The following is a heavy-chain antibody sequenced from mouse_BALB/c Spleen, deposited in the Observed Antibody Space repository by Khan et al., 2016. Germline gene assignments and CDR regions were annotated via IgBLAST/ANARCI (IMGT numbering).Heavy chain of an antibody. CDR1: GYSITSDYA. CDR2: ISYSGST. Sequence: VQLKESGPGLVKPSQSLSLTCTVTGYSITSDYAWNWIRQFPGNKLEWMGYISYSGSTSYNPSLKSRISITRAKSNNQFFLQLNSVTSEDTATYYCARSDYGSKDAMNYWGQGTSVTVSS. CDR3: ARSDYGSKDAMNY. D-gene: IGHD1-1*01. V-gene: IGHV3-2*02. J-gene: IGHJ4*01.